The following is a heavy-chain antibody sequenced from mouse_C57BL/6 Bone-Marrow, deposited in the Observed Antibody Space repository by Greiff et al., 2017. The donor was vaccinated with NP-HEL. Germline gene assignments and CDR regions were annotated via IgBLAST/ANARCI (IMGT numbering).Heavy chain of an antibody. D-gene: IGHD2-4*01. J-gene: IGHJ1*03. CDR1: GYAFTNYL. V-gene: IGHV1-54*01. Sequence: VQLQQSGAELVRPGTSVKVSCKASGYAFTNYLIEWVKQRPGQGLEWIGVINPGGGGTNYNEKFKGKATLTADKSSSTAYMQLSSLTTEDSAVSFGARRPYDSDIYFHVWGTGTTVTVSS. CDR3: ARRPYDSDIYFHV. CDR2: INPGGGGT.